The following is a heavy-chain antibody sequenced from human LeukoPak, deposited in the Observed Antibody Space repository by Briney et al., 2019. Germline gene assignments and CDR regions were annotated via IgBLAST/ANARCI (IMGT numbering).Heavy chain of an antibody. CDR1: GGSFSGYY. D-gene: IGHD1-26*01. Sequence: SETLSLTCAAYGGSFSGYYWSWIRQPPGKGLEWIGEINHSGSTNYNPSLKSRVTISVDTSKNQFSLKLSSVTAADTAVYYCARGVEGASYSGSYYFDYWGQGTLVTVSS. CDR3: ARGVEGASYSGSYYFDY. J-gene: IGHJ4*02. CDR2: INHSGST. V-gene: IGHV4-34*01.